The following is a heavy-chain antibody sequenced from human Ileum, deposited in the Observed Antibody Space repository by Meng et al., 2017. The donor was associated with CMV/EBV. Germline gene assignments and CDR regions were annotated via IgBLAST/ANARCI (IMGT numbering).Heavy chain of an antibody. J-gene: IGHJ6*02. CDR3: ARGAIVPLDV. V-gene: IGHV3-21*01. Sequence: GGSLRLSCAASGFTFSSFTMNWVRQAPGKGLEWVSSISSSSSNIYYADSLKGRFTISRDNAKNSLYLQMNSLRAEDTAVYYCARGAIVPLDVWGQGTTVTVSS. CDR1: GFTFSSFT. D-gene: IGHD2-8*01. CDR2: ISSSSSNI.